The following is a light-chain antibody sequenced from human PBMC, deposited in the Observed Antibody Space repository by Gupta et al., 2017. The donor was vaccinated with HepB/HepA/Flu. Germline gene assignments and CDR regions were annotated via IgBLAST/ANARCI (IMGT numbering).Light chain of an antibody. V-gene: IGKV3-15*01. J-gene: IGKJ2*01. CDR2: AAS. Sequence: EIVMTQSPGTLSMSLGEGATLSCRASQSVSNNLAWYQQKPGQAPRLLISAASTRATGIPARFSGYGSGTEFTLTISSLQSEDFAVYYCQQDNNWPRTFGQGTKMEIK. CDR3: QQDNNWPRT. CDR1: QSVSNN.